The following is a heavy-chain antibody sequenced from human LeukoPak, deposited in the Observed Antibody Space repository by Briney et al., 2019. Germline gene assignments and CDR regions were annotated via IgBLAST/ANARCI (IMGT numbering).Heavy chain of an antibody. CDR3: ARTPYYYDSSGYYTTALAFDI. J-gene: IGHJ3*02. V-gene: IGHV4-34*01. CDR2: INHSGGT. D-gene: IGHD3-22*01. CDR1: GGSFSGYY. Sequence: PSETLSLTCAVYGGSFSGYYWSWIRQPPGKGLEWIGEINHSGGTNYNPSLKSRVTISVDTSKNQFSLKLSSVTAADTAVYYCARTPYYYDSSGYYTTALAFDIWGQRTMVTVSS.